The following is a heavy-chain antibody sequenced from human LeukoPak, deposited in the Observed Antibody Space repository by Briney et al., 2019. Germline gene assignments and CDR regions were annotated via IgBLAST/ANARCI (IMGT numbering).Heavy chain of an antibody. J-gene: IGHJ3*01. D-gene: IGHD1-7*01. CDR1: GFTFSSYW. V-gene: IGHV3-7*01. CDR3: ASSPEVELLAFDV. CDR2: IKQDGSEK. Sequence: GGSLRLSCAASGFTFSSYWMSWVHQAPGKGLEWVANIKQDGSEKYYVDSVKGRFTISRDNAENSLYLQMNSLRAEDTAVYYCASSPEVELLAFDVWGQGTMVTVSS.